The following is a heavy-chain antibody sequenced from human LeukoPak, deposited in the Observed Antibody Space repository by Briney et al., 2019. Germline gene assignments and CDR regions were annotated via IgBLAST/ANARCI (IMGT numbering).Heavy chain of an antibody. Sequence: SETLSLTCTVSGGSISSGSYDWRWIRQPAGKGLEWIGRIYTSGSTNYNPSLKSRFTITVDTSKNQFSLKLSSVTAADTAVYYCARGENPLNIHIAIIDYWGQGTLVTVSS. V-gene: IGHV4-61*02. CDR3: ARGENPLNIHIAIIDY. CDR2: IYTSGST. D-gene: IGHD2/OR15-2a*01. J-gene: IGHJ4*02. CDR1: GGSISSGSYD.